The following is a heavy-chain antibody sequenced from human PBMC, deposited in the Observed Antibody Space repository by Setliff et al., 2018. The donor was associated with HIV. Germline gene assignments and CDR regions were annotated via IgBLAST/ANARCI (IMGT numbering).Heavy chain of an antibody. V-gene: IGHV1-2*02. Sequence: GASVKVSCKASGYTFTGYYMHWVRQAPGQGLEWMGWINPNNGGTNYAQTFQGRVTMTRDTSISTAYMELSRLRSDDTAVYYCARDYYDSSGYIFFPGLPDYWGQGTLVTVPQ. D-gene: IGHD3-22*01. CDR1: GYTFTGYY. CDR3: ARDYYDSSGYIFFPGLPDY. CDR2: INPNNGGT. J-gene: IGHJ4*02.